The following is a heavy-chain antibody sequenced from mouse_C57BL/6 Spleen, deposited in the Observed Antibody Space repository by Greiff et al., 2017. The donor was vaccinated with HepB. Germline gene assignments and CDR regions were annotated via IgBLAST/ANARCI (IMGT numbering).Heavy chain of an antibody. CDR3: ARDRGFDY. V-gene: IGHV5-4*01. CDR1: GFTFSSYA. J-gene: IGHJ2*01. Sequence: EVKLMESGGGLVKPGGSLKLSCAASGFTFSSYAMSWVRQTPEKRLEWVATISDGGSYTYYPDNVKGRFTISRDNAENNLYLQMSHLKSEDTAMYYCARDRGFDYWGQGTTLTVSS. CDR2: ISDGGSYT.